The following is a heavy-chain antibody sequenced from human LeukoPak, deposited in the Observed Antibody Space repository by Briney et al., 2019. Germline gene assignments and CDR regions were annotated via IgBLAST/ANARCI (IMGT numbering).Heavy chain of an antibody. J-gene: IGHJ2*01. Sequence: GRSLRLSCTGSGFTFGDYAVIWVRQAPGRGLEWVGFIRSKAYGGTTEYAASVKGRFTISRDDSKSIAYLQMDSLKTEDTAVYYCAGDYDHFDVWGRGTLVTVSS. CDR1: GFTFGDYA. D-gene: IGHD4-17*01. V-gene: IGHV3-49*04. CDR3: AGDYDHFDV. CDR2: IRSKAYGGTT.